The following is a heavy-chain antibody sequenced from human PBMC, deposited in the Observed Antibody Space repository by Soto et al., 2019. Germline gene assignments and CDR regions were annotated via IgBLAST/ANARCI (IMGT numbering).Heavy chain of an antibody. CDR2: VSAGGDMT. CDR3: ARGDRGGSGSPASYYYSGLDV. CDR1: GFTFSSYA. V-gene: IGHV3-23*01. D-gene: IGHD3-10*01. J-gene: IGHJ6*02. Sequence: DVQLLESGGHLVQPGGSLRLSCAASGFTFSSYAMSWVRQAPGKGLEWVSSVSAGGDMTYYSDSVKGRFTISRDNSNNVLFLQMNGLRIEDTALYYCARGDRGGSGSPASYYYSGLDVWGQGARVTVS.